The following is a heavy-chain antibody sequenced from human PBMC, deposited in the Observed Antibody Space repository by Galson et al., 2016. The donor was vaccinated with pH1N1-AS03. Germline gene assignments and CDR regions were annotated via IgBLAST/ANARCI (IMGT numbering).Heavy chain of an antibody. V-gene: IGHV4-34*01. D-gene: IGHD3-22*01. CDR3: ARVERRRLNGPMTFDY. Sequence: LSLTCAVSGGSFSGSYWSWIRPPPGKGLEWIGEINHSGSTNSNPSLQSRVAISVDPSKNQFSLNVASVTAADTAVYYCARVERRRLNGPMTFDYWGQGTLVTVSS. CDR2: INHSGST. J-gene: IGHJ4*02. CDR1: GGSFSGSY.